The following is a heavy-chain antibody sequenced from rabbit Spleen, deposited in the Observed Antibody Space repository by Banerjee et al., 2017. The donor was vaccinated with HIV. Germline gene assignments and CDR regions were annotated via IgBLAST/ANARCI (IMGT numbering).Heavy chain of an antibody. CDR1: GFSFSSNW. CDR3: ARNYVNAFDP. CDR2: IDTNDGDT. D-gene: IGHD1-1*01. J-gene: IGHJ2*01. Sequence: QSLEESGGGLVKPGGTLTLTCTVSGFSFSSNWMGWVRQAPGKGLEWIACIDTNDGDTDYANWPKGRFTISKTSSTTVTLQGTSLTAAVTATYFCARNYVNAFDPWGPGTRVTVS. V-gene: IGHV1S40*01.